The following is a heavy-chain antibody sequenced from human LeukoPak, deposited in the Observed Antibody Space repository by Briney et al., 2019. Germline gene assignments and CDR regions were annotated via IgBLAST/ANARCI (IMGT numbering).Heavy chain of an antibody. CDR1: GGTFSSYA. V-gene: IGHV1-69*05. CDR3: ARDSGYSCSSTSCFYDAFDI. Sequence: SVKVSFTASGGTFSSYAISWVRQAPGQGREGMGGIIPIFGTANYAQKFQGRVTITTDESTSTAYMELSSLRSEDTAVYYCARDSGYSCSSTSCFYDAFDIWGQGTMVTVSS. D-gene: IGHD2-2*01. CDR2: IIPIFGTA. J-gene: IGHJ3*02.